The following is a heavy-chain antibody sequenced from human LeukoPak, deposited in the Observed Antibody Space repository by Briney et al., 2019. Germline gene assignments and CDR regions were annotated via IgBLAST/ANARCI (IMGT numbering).Heavy chain of an antibody. CDR1: GGSISSGGYY. CDR2: IYYSGST. V-gene: IGHV4-61*08. CDR3: ARFFSVDTGIDY. J-gene: IGHJ4*02. Sequence: SETLSLTCTVSGGSISSGGYYWSWIRQPPGKGLEWIGYIYYSGSTNYNPSLKSRVTISVDTSKNQFSLKLSSVTAADTAVYYCARFFSVDTGIDYWGQGTLVTVSS. D-gene: IGHD5-18*01.